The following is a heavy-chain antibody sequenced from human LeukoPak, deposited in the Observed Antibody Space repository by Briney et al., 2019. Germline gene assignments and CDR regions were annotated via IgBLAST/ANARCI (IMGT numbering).Heavy chain of an antibody. J-gene: IGHJ3*02. Sequence: GGSLRLSCAASGFTFSSYSMNWVRQAPGKGLEWVSSISSSSSYIYYADSVKGRFTISRDNAKNTLYLQMNSLRAEDTAVYYCLLGYCSSTSCQHDAFDIWGQGTMVTVSS. D-gene: IGHD2-2*01. CDR2: ISSSSSYI. CDR1: GFTFSSYS. V-gene: IGHV3-21*01. CDR3: LLGYCSSTSCQHDAFDI.